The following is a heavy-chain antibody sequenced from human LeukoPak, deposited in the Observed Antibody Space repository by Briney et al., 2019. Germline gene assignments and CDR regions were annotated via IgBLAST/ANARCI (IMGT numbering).Heavy chain of an antibody. CDR2: IRSKAYGGTI. J-gene: IGHJ4*02. D-gene: IGHD3-3*01. V-gene: IGHV3-49*04. CDR1: GFTFGDYT. Sequence: GGSLRLSCTASGFTFGDYTMSWVRQAPGKGLEWVAFIRSKAYGGTIGYAASVKGRFKISRDDSKSIAYLQMNSLKTEDTAVYYCTRSFGVVLPFDYWGQGTLVTVSP. CDR3: TRSFGVVLPFDY.